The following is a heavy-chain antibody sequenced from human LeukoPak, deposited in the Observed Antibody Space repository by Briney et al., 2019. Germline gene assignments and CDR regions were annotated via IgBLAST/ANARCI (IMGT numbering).Heavy chain of an antibody. Sequence: SETLSLTCTVSGGSISTYYWSWIRQPPGKGLEWIGYIYYSVNSNYNPSLKSRVTISVDTSKNQFSLKLSSVTAADTAVYYCAGLGASGNGYLSWFDPWGQGTLVTVSS. CDR1: GGSISTYY. CDR3: AGLGASGNGYLSWFDP. D-gene: IGHD3-22*01. CDR2: IYYSVNS. J-gene: IGHJ5*02. V-gene: IGHV4-59*01.